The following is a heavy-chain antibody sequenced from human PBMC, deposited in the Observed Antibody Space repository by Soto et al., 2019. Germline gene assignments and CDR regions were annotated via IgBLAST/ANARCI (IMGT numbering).Heavy chain of an antibody. J-gene: IGHJ3*02. D-gene: IGHD6-19*01. CDR1: GYTFTSYG. CDR2: FSAYNGNT. V-gene: IGHV1-18*04. CDR3: ARDRCSSGWCANAFDI. Sequence: QVQLVQSGAEVKKPGASVKVSCKASGYTFTSYGISWVRQAPGQGLAWMGWFSAYNGNTNHAQKLQGRVTMTTDTTTSTAYMERRSVRSDDTAVYYCARDRCSSGWCANAFDIWGQGTIVTVSS.